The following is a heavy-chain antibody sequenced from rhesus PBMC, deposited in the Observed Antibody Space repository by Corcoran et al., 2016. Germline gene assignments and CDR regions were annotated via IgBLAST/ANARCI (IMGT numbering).Heavy chain of an antibody. V-gene: IGHV4-57*02. CDR3: ALGEESDGYHRFDV. D-gene: IGHD3-22*01. CDR1: GGFIRRSHG. Sequence: QLQLLESGPGLVKPSETLSRTCPVSGGFIRRSHGRSWTRRPAGRGVVGIGGFAGVGEYTSANPPHKCRVTSTTDLSKNRFYLELLYVEASETGVYCFALGEESDGYHRFDVWGPGVLVTLSS. J-gene: IGHJ5-1*01. CDR2: FAGVGEYT.